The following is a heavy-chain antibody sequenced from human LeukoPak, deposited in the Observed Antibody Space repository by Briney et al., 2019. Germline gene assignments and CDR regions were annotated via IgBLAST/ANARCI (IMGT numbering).Heavy chain of an antibody. D-gene: IGHD6-13*01. Sequence: SQTLSLTCTVSGGSISSGSYYWSWIRQPPGKGLEWIGYIYYSGSTNYNPSLKSRVTISVDTSKNQFSLKLSSVTAADTAVYYCARVYYSSSYDYWYFDLWGRGTLVTVSS. V-gene: IGHV4-61*01. CDR3: ARVYYSSSYDYWYFDL. CDR2: IYYSGST. CDR1: GGSISSGSYY. J-gene: IGHJ2*01.